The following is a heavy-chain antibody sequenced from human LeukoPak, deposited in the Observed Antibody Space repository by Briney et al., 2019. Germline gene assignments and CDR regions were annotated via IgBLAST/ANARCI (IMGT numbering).Heavy chain of an antibody. D-gene: IGHD3-10*01. J-gene: IGHJ5*02. CDR2: IYYNGYT. Sequence: SETLSLTCAVSGASVSSGNWWNWARQSPGKGLEWIGCIYYNGYTYYTSSLKSRVTIFVNTSKNQFSLKLISVTAADTAVYYCARQGGDTMVRGVVRDWFDPWGQGTLVTVSS. CDR1: GASVSSGNW. V-gene: IGHV4-39*01. CDR3: ARQGGDTMVRGVVRDWFDP.